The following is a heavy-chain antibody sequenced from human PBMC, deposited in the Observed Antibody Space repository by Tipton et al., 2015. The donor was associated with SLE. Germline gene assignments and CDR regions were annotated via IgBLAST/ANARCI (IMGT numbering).Heavy chain of an antibody. D-gene: IGHD6-19*01. CDR1: GGSISSGGYS. CDR3: ARQGGQWLDFDY. Sequence: TLSLTCAVSGGSISSGGYSWSWLRQPPGMGLEWIGYIYYSGTTSYNSSFKSRVTISLETSKSQFSLKLSSVTAADTAVYYCARQGGQWLDFDYWGQGTLVTVSS. J-gene: IGHJ4*02. V-gene: IGHV4-30-2*03. CDR2: IYYSGTT.